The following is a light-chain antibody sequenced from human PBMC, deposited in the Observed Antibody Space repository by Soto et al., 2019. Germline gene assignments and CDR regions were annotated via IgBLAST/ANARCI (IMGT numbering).Light chain of an antibody. CDR3: QQRSYWLT. CDR2: DAT. CDR1: QSIRSY. Sequence: IVLTQSPATLSLSPGERATLSCRASQSIRSYLAWYQQKPGQAPRLLIYDATNRATGIPVRFSGSGSGTDFTLTISSLEPEDFAVYYCQQRSYWLTFGGGTKVDIK. V-gene: IGKV3-11*01. J-gene: IGKJ4*01.